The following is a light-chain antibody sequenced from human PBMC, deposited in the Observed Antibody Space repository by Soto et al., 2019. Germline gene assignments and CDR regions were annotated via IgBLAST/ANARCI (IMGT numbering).Light chain of an antibody. Sequence: EIVLTQSPATLSWSPGERATLSCRASQSVSSYLAWYQQKPGQAPRLLIYDASNRATGIPARFSGSGSGTDFTLTVSSLAPEDFAVYYCQQRSNWPISFGQGTRLEIK. CDR1: QSVSSY. V-gene: IGKV3-11*01. J-gene: IGKJ5*01. CDR3: QQRSNWPIS. CDR2: DAS.